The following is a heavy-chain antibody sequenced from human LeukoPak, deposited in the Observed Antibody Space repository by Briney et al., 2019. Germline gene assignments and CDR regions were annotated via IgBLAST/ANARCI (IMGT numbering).Heavy chain of an antibody. CDR2: IYHSGST. CDR3: ARAIAARRRFDY. Sequence: SETLSLTCTVSGGSISSSNWWSWVRQPPGKGLEWIGEIYHSGSTNYNPSLKSRVTISVDKSKNQFSLKLSSVTAADTAVYYCARAIAARRRFDYWGQGTLVTVSS. V-gene: IGHV4-4*02. D-gene: IGHD6-6*01. J-gene: IGHJ4*02. CDR1: GGSISSSNW.